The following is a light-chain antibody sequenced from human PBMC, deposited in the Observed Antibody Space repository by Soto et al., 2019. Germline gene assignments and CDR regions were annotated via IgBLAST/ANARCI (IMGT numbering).Light chain of an antibody. Sequence: QSVLTQPASVSGSPGQSITISCTGTSSDVGGYNYVSWYQQHPGKAPKLMIYEVSNRPSGVSNRFSGSKSDNTASLTISGLQAEDEADYYCSSSTSSTSYVFGTRTKVTVL. CDR2: EVS. V-gene: IGLV2-14*01. J-gene: IGLJ1*01. CDR1: SSDVGGYNY. CDR3: SSSTSSTSYV.